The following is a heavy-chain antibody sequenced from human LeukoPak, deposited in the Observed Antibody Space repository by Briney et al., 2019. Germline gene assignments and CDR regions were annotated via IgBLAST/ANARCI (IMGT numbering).Heavy chain of an antibody. V-gene: IGHV1-2*06. D-gene: IGHD3-10*01. CDR3: ARADGSGSYVY. J-gene: IGHJ4*02. Sequence: GASVKVSCKASGYSFTDYYVHWVRQAPGQGLEWMGRINPNSGGTNYAQKFQGRVTMTRDTSISTAYMELSRLRSDDTAVYYCARADGSGSYVYWGQGTLVTVSS. CDR1: GYSFTDYY. CDR2: INPNSGGT.